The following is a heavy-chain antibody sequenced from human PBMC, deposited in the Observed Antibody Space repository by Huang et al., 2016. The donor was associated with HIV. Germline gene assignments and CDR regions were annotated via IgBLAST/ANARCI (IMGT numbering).Heavy chain of an antibody. Sequence: QAPGKGLEWLSYISETGSVITYADSVKGRFTVSRDNAKNSLYLQMDSLRAEDTAVYYCARGYSSSWLDNWGQGTLVTVS. V-gene: IGHV3-48*01. D-gene: IGHD6-13*01. J-gene: IGHJ4*02. CDR3: ARGYSSSWLDN. CDR2: ISETGSVI.